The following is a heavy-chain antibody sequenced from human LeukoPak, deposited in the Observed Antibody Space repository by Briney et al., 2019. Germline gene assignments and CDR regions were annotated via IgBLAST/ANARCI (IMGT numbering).Heavy chain of an antibody. CDR1: EFTFSRYW. D-gene: IGHD2-21*01. CDR2: IKGDGSST. Sequence: PGGSLGLSCAASEFTFSRYWMHWVRQAPGKGLVWVSRIKGDGSSTTYADSVKGRFTISRDNAKNTLYLQMNSLTAEDTAVYYCARGAYCGGDCPLPNSLYWGRGTLVTVSS. CDR3: ARGAYCGGDCPLPNSLY. J-gene: IGHJ4*02. V-gene: IGHV3-74*01.